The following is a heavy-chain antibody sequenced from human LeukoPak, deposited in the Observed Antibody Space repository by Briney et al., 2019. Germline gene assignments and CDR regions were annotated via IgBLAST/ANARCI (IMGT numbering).Heavy chain of an antibody. CDR2: ISSSSSYI. Sequence: PGGSLRLSCAASGFTFSSYSMNWVRQAPGKGLEWVSSISSSSSYIYHADSVKGRFTISRDNAKNSLYLQMNSLRAEDTAVYYCARDSSGGSCSDYWGQGTLVTVSS. CDR3: ARDSSGGSCSDY. D-gene: IGHD2-15*01. V-gene: IGHV3-21*01. J-gene: IGHJ4*02. CDR1: GFTFSSYS.